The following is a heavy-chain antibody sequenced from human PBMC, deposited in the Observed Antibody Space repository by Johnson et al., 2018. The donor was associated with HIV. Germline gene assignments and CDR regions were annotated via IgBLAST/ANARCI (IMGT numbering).Heavy chain of an antibody. CDR3: ARAGDYDAFDI. D-gene: IGHD3-16*01. Sequence: VQLVESGGGLVQTGGSLRLSCAASGFTFDDYAMHWVRQAPGKGLEWVSGISWNSGSIGYADSVKGRFTISRDNAKNSLYLQMNSLRAEDTAVYFCARAGDYDAFDIWGQGTMVTVSS. J-gene: IGHJ3*02. V-gene: IGHV3-9*01. CDR2: ISWNSGSI. CDR1: GFTFDDYA.